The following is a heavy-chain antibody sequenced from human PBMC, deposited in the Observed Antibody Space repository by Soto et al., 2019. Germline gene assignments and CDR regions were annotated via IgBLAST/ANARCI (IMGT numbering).Heavy chain of an antibody. J-gene: IGHJ3*02. CDR1: GFTFSTHA. Sequence: EVQLLESGGGLVQPGGSLRLSCAASGFTFSTHAMIWVRQAPGKGLNWVSTVDVGGGSTYYTDSVKGRFTVSRDNSKNPVYLQLNTLRAEDTAIYFCARDSGPAGGGACDIWGQGTMVTVS. D-gene: IGHD6-25*01. CDR3: ARDSGPAGGGACDI. CDR2: VDVGGGST. V-gene: IGHV3-23*01.